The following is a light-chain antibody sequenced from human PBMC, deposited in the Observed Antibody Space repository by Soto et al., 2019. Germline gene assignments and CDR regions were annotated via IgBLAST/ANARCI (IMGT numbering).Light chain of an antibody. J-gene: IGKJ4*01. V-gene: IGKV3-11*01. CDR3: QHRRDWPLT. CDR1: QSVNSF. Sequence: EIVLTQSPATLSLSPGERATLSCRASQSVNSFLAWYQQKLGQAPRLLIYDASNRATGVPARFSGSGSGTDFTLTISSLEPEDFAVYYCQHRRDWPLTFGGGTKVEIK. CDR2: DAS.